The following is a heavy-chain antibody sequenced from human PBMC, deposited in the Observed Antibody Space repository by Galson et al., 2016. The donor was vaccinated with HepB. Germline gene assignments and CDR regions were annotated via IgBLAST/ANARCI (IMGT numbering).Heavy chain of an antibody. CDR1: GGSIGAPDYY. J-gene: IGHJ4*02. V-gene: IGHV4-39*07. CDR3: ARVATSWSERQFDY. Sequence: SETLSLTCTVSGGSIGAPDYYWGWIRQSPQRGLEWIGNIYYTGTPYYNPSLKNRVIISVDTSKNQFSLKLTSVTAADTAVYYCARVATSWSERQFDYWGQGTLVTVS. CDR2: IYYTGTP. D-gene: IGHD1-1*01.